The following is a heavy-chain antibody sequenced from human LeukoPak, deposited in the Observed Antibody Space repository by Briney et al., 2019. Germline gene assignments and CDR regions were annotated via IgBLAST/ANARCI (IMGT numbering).Heavy chain of an antibody. CDR3: AKDLYYDSSGSDFDY. J-gene: IGHJ4*02. V-gene: IGHV3-33*06. CDR2: IWYDGSNK. Sequence: PGGSLRLSCAASGFTFSSYGMHWVRQAPGKGLEWVAVIWYDGSNKYYADSVKGRFTISRDNSKNTLYLQMNSLRAEDTAVYYCAKDLYYDSSGSDFDYWGQGTLVTVSS. D-gene: IGHD3-22*01. CDR1: GFTFSSYG.